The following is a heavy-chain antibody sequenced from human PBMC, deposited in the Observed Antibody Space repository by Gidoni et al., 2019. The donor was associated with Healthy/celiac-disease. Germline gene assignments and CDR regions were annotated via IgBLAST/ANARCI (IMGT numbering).Heavy chain of an antibody. D-gene: IGHD2-2*03. V-gene: IGHV1-69*01. CDR1: GGTFSSYA. Sequence: QVQLVQSGAEVKKPGSSVTVSCKASGGTFSSYAISWVRQAPGQGLEWMGGIIPIFGTANYAQKFQGRVTITADESTSTAYMELSSLRSEDTAVYYCARDVGIVVVPAAMGYYYYGMDVWGQGTTVTVSS. CDR3: ARDVGIVVVPAAMGYYYYGMDV. J-gene: IGHJ6*02. CDR2: IIPIFGTA.